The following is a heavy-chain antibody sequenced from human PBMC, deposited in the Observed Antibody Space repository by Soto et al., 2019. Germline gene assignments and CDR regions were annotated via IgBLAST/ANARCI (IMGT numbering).Heavy chain of an antibody. CDR2: IWYDGSNK. V-gene: IGHV3-33*01. CDR3: ARGYCSSTSCYAGWFDP. CDR1: GFTFSSYG. J-gene: IGHJ5*02. Sequence: PGGSLRLSCAASGFTFSSYGMHWVRQAPGKGLEWVAVIWYDGSNKYYADSVKGRFTISRDNSKNTLYLQMNSLRAEDTAVYYCARGYCSSTSCYAGWFDPWGQGTLVTVSS. D-gene: IGHD2-2*01.